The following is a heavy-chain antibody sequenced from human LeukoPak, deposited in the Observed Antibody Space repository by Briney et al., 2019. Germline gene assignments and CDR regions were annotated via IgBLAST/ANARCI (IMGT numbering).Heavy chain of an antibody. V-gene: IGHV3-23*01. CDR1: GFTFSSFA. CDR3: AKDGALSTSWYLYCDY. J-gene: IGHJ4*02. D-gene: IGHD2-2*01. CDR2: ITDSGDTT. Sequence: GGSLRLSCAASGFTFSSFAMSWVRQAPGKGLEWVSTITDSGDTTYSADSVKGRFTISRDNSKNTLYLQMNSLRAEDTAVYYCAKDGALSTSWYLYCDYWGQGTLVTVSS.